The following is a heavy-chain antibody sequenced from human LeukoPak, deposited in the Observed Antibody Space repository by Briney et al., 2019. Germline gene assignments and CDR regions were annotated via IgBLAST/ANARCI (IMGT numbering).Heavy chain of an antibody. J-gene: IGHJ6*02. CDR2: IYSCGST. Sequence: GGSQRLSCAASGFTVSSNYMSWVRQAPGKGLEWVSVIYSCGSTYYADSVKGRFTISRDNSKNTLDLQMNSLRAEDTAVYYCARDLSLPGYSSGWYHYYGMDVWGQGTTVTVSS. CDR3: ARDLSLPGYSSGWYHYYGMDV. CDR1: GFTVSSNY. D-gene: IGHD6-19*01. V-gene: IGHV3-66*01.